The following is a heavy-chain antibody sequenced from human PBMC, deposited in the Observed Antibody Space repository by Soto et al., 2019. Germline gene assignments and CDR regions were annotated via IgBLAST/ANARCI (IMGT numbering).Heavy chain of an antibody. CDR2: ISGSSIYL. V-gene: IGHV3-21*06. D-gene: IGHD3-9*01. CDR3: ARWGGATGYYLDY. J-gene: IGHJ4*02. CDR1: GFIFRTYS. Sequence: GGSLRLSCAASGFIFRTYSMNWVRQAPGKGLEWISSISGSSIYLYYADSVKGRVTISRDNAKNSLHLQMDSLRPEDTAVYYCARWGGATGYYLDYWGQGTLVTVSS.